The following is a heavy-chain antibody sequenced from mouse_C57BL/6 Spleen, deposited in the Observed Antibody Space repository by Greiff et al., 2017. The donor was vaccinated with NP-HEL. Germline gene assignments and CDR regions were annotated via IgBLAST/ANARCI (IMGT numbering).Heavy chain of an antibody. CDR2: IDPSDSYT. CDR3: ASYYDGAWFAY. J-gene: IGHJ3*01. CDR1: GYTFTSYW. D-gene: IGHD2-4*01. Sequence: VQLQQPGAELVKPGASVKLSCKASGYTFTSYWMQWVKQRPGQGLEWIGEIDPSDSYTNYNQKFKGKATLTVDTSSSTAYMQLSSLTSEDSAVYYCASYYDGAWFAYWGQGTLVTVSA. V-gene: IGHV1-50*01.